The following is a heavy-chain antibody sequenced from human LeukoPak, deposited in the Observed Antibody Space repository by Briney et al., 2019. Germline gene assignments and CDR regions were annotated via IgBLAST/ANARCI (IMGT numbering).Heavy chain of an antibody. CDR1: GGSISSSSYY. CDR3: ARQNIYVALDFDY. J-gene: IGHJ4*02. Sequence: PSETLSLTCTVSGGSISSSSYYWGWIRQPPGKGLEWIGSIYYSGSTYYNPSLKSRVTISVDTSKNQFSLKLSSVTAADTAVYYCARQNIYVALDFDYWGQGTLVTVSS. D-gene: IGHD5/OR15-5a*01. CDR2: IYYSGST. V-gene: IGHV4-39*01.